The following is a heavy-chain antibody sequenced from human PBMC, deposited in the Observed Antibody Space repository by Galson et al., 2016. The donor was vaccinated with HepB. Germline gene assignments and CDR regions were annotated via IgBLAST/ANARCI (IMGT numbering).Heavy chain of an antibody. V-gene: IGHV3-9*01. Sequence: SLRLSCAASGFIFDDYALHWVRQVPGKGLEWVAVISWNSRHIGYADSVQGRFTISRDNAKNILYLKMSSLRADDTAFYFCTRDPNAVGPSYFDSWGQGTLVTVSA. D-gene: IGHD3-16*01. CDR3: TRDPNAVGPSYFDS. CDR2: ISWNSRHI. CDR1: GFIFDDYA. J-gene: IGHJ4*02.